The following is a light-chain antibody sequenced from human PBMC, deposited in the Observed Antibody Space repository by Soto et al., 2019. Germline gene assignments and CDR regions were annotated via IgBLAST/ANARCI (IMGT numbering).Light chain of an antibody. V-gene: IGKV1-27*01. J-gene: IGKJ2*01. CDR1: QGISSY. CDR2: AAS. CDR3: QKFNSVPHT. Sequence: DIQMTQSPSSLSASIGDRVTITCRASQGISSYLAWYQQKPGKVPKLLIYAASALQSGVLSRFSGSGSGTDFTLTISSLQPEDVATYYCQKFNSVPHTFGQGTKLEIK.